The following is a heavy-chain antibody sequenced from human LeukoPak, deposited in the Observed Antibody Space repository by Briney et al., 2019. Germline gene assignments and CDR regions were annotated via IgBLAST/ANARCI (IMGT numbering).Heavy chain of an antibody. CDR1: NGSISPYF. V-gene: IGHV4-59*08. Sequence: SETLSLTCTVSNGSISPYFWSWIRQPPGKGLEWIGYIYYSGSTKYNPSLKSRVTISLDTSKKQFSLKLSSVTAADTALYYCARRQTYFDYWGQGILVTVSS. CDR3: ARRQTYFDY. J-gene: IGHJ4*02. CDR2: IYYSGST.